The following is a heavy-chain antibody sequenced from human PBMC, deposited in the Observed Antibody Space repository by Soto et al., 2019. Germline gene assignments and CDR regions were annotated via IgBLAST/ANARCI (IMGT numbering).Heavy chain of an antibody. CDR3: AKSDVSDSRSTAYFYDH. D-gene: IGHD2-21*02. Sequence: EVQLLESGGGLDQPGGSLTLSCGVSGFPFGPSTISWVRQAPGKGLEWVSTISVSVGSTYYADSVQVRFTVSSDLSDHTLFLQVTSLTAEDLCVYFCAKSDVSDSRSTAYFYDHWGRGVLVTVSS. V-gene: IGHV3-23*01. CDR1: GFPFGPST. J-gene: IGHJ4*02. CDR2: ISVSVGST.